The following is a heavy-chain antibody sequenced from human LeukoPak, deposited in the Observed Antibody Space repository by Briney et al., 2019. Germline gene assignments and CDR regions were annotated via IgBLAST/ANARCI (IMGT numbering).Heavy chain of an antibody. CDR1: GYTFISYY. D-gene: IGHD2-15*01. J-gene: IGHJ5*02. CDR2: INPSGGRT. Sequence: ASVKVSCKASGYTFISYYMHWVRQAPAQGLEWMGIINPSGGRTRYAQKFQGRVTMIRDKSTSTVYMELSSLRSEDTAVYYRARGILIVVTGASTWVGPWAQGTRVTVCS. V-gene: IGHV1-46*01. CDR3: ARGILIVVTGASTWVGP.